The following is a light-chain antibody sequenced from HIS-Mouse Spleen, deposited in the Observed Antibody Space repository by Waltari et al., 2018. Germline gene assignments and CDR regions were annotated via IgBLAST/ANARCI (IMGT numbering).Light chain of an antibody. CDR3: SSYTSSSTV. CDR1: SSDVGGYHS. Sequence: QSALTQPASVSGSPGQSITISCTGTSSDVGGYHSVSWYQQHPGKAPKLMIYEVSNRPSGVSNRFSGSKSGNTASLTISGLQAEDEADYYCSSYTSSSTVFGGGTKLTVL. CDR2: EVS. V-gene: IGLV2-14*01. J-gene: IGLJ2*01.